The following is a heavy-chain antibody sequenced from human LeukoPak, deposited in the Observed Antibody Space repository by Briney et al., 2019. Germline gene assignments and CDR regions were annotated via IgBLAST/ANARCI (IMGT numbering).Heavy chain of an antibody. CDR1: GFTFSSYS. V-gene: IGHV3-48*04. D-gene: IGHD5/OR15-5a*01. Sequence: GGSLRLSCAASGFTFSSYSMNWVRQAPGKGLEWVASISNSGSSIYYADSVKGRFTISRDNAKNSLYLQMNSLRAEDTAVYYCASRRGSVPYWGQGTLVTVSS. CDR2: ISNSGSSI. J-gene: IGHJ4*02. CDR3: ASRRGSVPY.